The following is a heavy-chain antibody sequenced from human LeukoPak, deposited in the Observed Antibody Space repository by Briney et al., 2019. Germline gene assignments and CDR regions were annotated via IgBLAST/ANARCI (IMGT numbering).Heavy chain of an antibody. D-gene: IGHD6-19*01. V-gene: IGHV7-4-1*02. CDR3: ARGSSGWFTDAFDI. CDR2: INTNTGNP. Sequence: ASVKVSCKASGYTFTSYAMDWVRQAPGQGLEWMGWINTNTGNPTYAQGFTGRFVFSLDTSVSTAYLQISSLKAEDTAVYYCARGSSGWFTDAFDIWGQGTMVTVSS. CDR1: GYTFTSYA. J-gene: IGHJ3*02.